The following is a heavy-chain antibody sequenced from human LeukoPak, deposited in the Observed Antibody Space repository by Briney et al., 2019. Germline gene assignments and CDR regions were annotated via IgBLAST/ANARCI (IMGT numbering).Heavy chain of an antibody. CDR2: ISGSGGRT. CDR1: GFTFSSFA. CDR3: AKDRANEQMIRGDNWFDS. J-gene: IGHJ5*01. V-gene: IGHV3-23*01. Sequence: PGGSLRLSCAASGFTFSSFAMSWVRQAPGRGLEWVSVISGSGGRTYYADSVKGRLTISRDNSKNTLYLQMNSLRAEDTAVYYCAKDRANEQMIRGDNWFDSWGQGTLVTVSS. D-gene: IGHD3-10*01.